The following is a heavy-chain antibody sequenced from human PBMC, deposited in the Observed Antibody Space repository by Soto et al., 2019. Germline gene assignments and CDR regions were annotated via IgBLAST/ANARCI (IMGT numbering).Heavy chain of an antibody. V-gene: IGHV4-59*01. CDR2: IYYSGST. Sequence: SETLSLTCTVSGGSISSYYWSWIRQPPGKGLEWIGYIYYSGSTNYNPSLKSRVTISVDTSKNQFSLKLSSVTAADTAVYYCARAGYSSGWYPYYFDYWGQGTLVTVSS. J-gene: IGHJ4*02. CDR3: ARAGYSSGWYPYYFDY. D-gene: IGHD6-19*01. CDR1: GGSISSYY.